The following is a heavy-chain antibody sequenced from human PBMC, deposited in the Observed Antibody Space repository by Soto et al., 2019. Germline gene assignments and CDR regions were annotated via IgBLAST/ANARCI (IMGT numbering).Heavy chain of an antibody. J-gene: IGHJ4*02. CDR3: MKRTAVFGVADS. CDR1: GFTFTNYV. D-gene: IGHD3-3*01. Sequence: EVQLLESGGGLVQPGVSLRLSCVASGFTFTNYVLGWVRQAPGKGLECLSLISGGGAKVYYADSVKGRFTISRDNARNTLYLQMSSLGAEDTAVYYCMKRTAVFGVADSWGPGTLVTVSS. CDR2: ISGGGAKV. V-gene: IGHV3-23*01.